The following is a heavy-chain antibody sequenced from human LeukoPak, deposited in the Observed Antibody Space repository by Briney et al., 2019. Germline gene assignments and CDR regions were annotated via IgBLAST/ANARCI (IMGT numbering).Heavy chain of an antibody. CDR1: VFTFSSYG. V-gene: IGHV3-21*01. Sequence: GGSLRLSCAASVFTFSSYGMNWVRQAPGKGLEWVSSISSSTSHIYYADSVKGRVTISRDNAKNSLYLQMNSLRAEDTAVYYCARAYCSSTSCNYYFDYWGQGTLVTVSS. CDR2: ISSSTSHI. D-gene: IGHD2-2*01. J-gene: IGHJ4*02. CDR3: ARAYCSSTSCNYYFDY.